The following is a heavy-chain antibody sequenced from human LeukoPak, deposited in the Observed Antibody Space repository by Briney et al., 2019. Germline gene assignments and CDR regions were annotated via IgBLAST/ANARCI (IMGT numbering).Heavy chain of an antibody. V-gene: IGHV2-5*01. CDR2: IYSNDDK. J-gene: IGHJ4*02. Sequence: SGPTLVNPTQTLTLTCTFSGFSLSTRGVGVGWIRQPPGKALEWLALIYSNDDKRYSPSLKTRLTITKDTSKNQVVLTMTNMDPVDTATYSCAHSVIVGSTLGYFDYWGQGTLVTVSS. CDR1: GFSLSTRGVG. CDR3: AHSVIVGSTLGYFDY. D-gene: IGHD1-26*01.